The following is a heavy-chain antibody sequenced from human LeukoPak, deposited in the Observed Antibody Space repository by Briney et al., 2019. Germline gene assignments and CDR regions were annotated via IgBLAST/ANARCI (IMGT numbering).Heavy chain of an antibody. J-gene: IGHJ4*02. D-gene: IGHD4-17*01. CDR2: ISAQNGNT. Sequence: ASVKVSCTASGYKFNMFGISWVRQAPGQGLEWMGWISAQNGNTNYAEKLRGRVTMSTDTFTSTAYIEVRNLRSDDTAMYYCARDVVHTVTTLDYWGQGTLVTVSS. CDR1: GYKFNMFG. CDR3: ARDVVHTVTTLDY. V-gene: IGHV1-18*01.